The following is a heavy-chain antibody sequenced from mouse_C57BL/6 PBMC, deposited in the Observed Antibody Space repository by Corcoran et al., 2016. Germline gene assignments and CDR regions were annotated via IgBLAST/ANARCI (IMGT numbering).Heavy chain of an antibody. V-gene: IGHV9-3*01. Sequence: QIQLVQSGPELKKPGETVKISCKASGYTFTTYGMSWVKQAPGKGLKWMGWINTYSGVPTYADDFKGRFAFSLETSASTAYLQINNLKNEDTATYFCAREMDYWGQGTSVTVSS. CDR2: INTYSGVP. J-gene: IGHJ4*01. CDR1: GYTFTTYG. CDR3: AREMDY.